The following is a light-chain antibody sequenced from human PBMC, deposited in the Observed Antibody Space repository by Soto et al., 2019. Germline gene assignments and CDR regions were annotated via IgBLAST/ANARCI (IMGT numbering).Light chain of an antibody. CDR3: QQYGSSPPWT. CDR1: QSVSSSY. V-gene: IGKV3-20*01. CDR2: GAS. Sequence: EIVLTQSPGTLSLSPGERATLSCRASQSVSSSYLAWYQQKPGQAPRLLIYGASSRSTGIPDRFSGSGSGTDFNFTISRLEPEDLAVDYCQQYGSSPPWTFGHGTKVAIK. J-gene: IGKJ1*01.